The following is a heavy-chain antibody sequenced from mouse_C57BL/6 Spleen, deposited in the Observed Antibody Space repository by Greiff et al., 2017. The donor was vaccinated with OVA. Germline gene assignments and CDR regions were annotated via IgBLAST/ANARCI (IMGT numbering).Heavy chain of an antibody. CDR3: ARGYYGSDYAMDY. Sequence: QVQLKQPGAELVRPGSSVKLSCKASGYTFTSYWMHWVKQRPIQGLEWIGNIDPSDSETHYNQKFKDKATLTVDKSSSTAYMQLSSLTSEDSAVYYCARGYYGSDYAMDYWGQGTSVTVSS. CDR2: IDPSDSET. D-gene: IGHD1-1*01. J-gene: IGHJ4*01. V-gene: IGHV1-52*01. CDR1: GYTFTSYW.